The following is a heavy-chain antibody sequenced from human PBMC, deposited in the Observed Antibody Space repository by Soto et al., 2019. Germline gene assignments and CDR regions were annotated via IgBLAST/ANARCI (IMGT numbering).Heavy chain of an antibody. Sequence: SETLSLTCTVSGGSVSSGSYSWSWIRQPPGKGLEWIGYIYYSGSTNYNPSLKSRVTISVDTSKNQFSLKLSSVTAADTAVYYCAREPPGFLGTEAYFDYWGQGTLVTISS. CDR3: AREPPGFLGTEAYFDY. V-gene: IGHV4-61*01. J-gene: IGHJ4*02. CDR1: GGSVSSGSYS. CDR2: IYYSGST. D-gene: IGHD1-1*01.